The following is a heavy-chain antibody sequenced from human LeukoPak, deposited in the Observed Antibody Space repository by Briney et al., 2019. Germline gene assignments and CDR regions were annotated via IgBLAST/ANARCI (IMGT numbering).Heavy chain of an antibody. J-gene: IGHJ4*02. CDR2: ITGNGAST. D-gene: IGHD1-26*01. V-gene: IGHV3-23*01. CDR3: AGSGSHVY. Sequence: PGGSVRLSCAASGLTFRSYEINWVRQAPGKGLEWVSSITGNGASTNFADSVRGRFTISRDNSKNTAYLQMNSLRAEDTAVYYCAGSGSHVYWGQGTLVTVSS. CDR1: GLTFRSYE.